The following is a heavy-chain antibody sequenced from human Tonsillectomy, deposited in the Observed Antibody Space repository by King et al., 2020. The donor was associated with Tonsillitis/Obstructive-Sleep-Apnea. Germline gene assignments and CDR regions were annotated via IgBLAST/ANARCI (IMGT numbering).Heavy chain of an antibody. D-gene: IGHD4-17*01. CDR3: ARILVYGRRVPYWYFDL. CDR2: LFSYDEK. CDR1: GFSLSNSRMG. J-gene: IGHJ2*01. V-gene: IGHV2-26*01. Sequence: TLKESGPVLVKPTETLTLTCTVSGFSLSNSRMGVSWISQPPGKSLEWLAPLFSYDEKSYITFLKSRLTISKDTSKSQGVLTMTNMDPVDTATYYCARILVYGRRVPYWYFDLWGRGTLVTVSS.